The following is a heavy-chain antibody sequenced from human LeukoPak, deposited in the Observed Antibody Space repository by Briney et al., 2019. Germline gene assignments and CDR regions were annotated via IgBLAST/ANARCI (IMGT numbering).Heavy chain of an antibody. J-gene: IGHJ4*02. CDR3: ARGTSFGEHDY. CDR1: GGSISSYY. V-gene: IGHV4-59*01. CDR2: IYYSGST. Sequence: SETLSLTCAVSGGSISSYYWSWIRQPPGKGLEWIGYIYYSGSTNYNPSLKSRVTISVDTSKNQFSLKLSSVTAADTAVYYCARGTSFGEHDYWGQGTLVTVSS. D-gene: IGHD3-10*01.